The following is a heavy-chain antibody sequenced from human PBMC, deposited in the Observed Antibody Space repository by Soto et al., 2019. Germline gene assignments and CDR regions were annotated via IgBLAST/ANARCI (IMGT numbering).Heavy chain of an antibody. CDR2: IYYSGST. J-gene: IGHJ5*02. Sequence: PSETLSLIXTVSGGSISSYYWSWIRQPPGKGLEWIGYIYYSGSTNYNPSLKSRVTISVDTSKNQFSLKLSSVTAADTAVYYCARDLPYYDFWSGYYTGNWFDPWGQGTLVTVSS. D-gene: IGHD3-3*01. CDR1: GGSISSYY. CDR3: ARDLPYYDFWSGYYTGNWFDP. V-gene: IGHV4-59*01.